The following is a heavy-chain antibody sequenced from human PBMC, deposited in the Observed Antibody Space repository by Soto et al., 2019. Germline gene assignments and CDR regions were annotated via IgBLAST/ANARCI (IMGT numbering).Heavy chain of an antibody. CDR2: ISSGSTYI. CDR3: AKDRPPSSSWPYYFDY. D-gene: IGHD6-13*01. J-gene: IGHJ4*02. Sequence: EVQLVESGGGLVKPGGSLRLSCAASGFTFPSYSMNWVRQVPGKGLEWVSFISSGSTYIYYADSVKGRFTISRDNPKNSLYLQMNSLRAEDTAVYYRAKDRPPSSSWPYYFDYWGQGTLVTVSS. V-gene: IGHV3-21*01. CDR1: GFTFPSYS.